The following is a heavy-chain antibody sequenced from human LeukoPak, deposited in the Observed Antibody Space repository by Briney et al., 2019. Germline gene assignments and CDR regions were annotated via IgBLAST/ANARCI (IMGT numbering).Heavy chain of an antibody. CDR2: ISAYNGNT. J-gene: IGHJ4*02. V-gene: IGHV1-18*01. CDR3: AKHGDCSSTSCYSGKRAGSFGY. CDR1: GYTFTSYG. D-gene: IGHD2-2*01. Sequence: ASVKVSCKASGYTFTSYGISWVRQAPGQGLEWMGWISAYNGNTNYAQKLQGRVTMTTDTSTSTAYMELRSLRSDDTAVYYCAKHGDCSSTSCYSGKRAGSFGYWGQGTLVTVSS.